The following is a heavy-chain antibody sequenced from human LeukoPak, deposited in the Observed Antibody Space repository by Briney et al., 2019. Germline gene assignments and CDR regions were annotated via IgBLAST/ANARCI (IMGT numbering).Heavy chain of an antibody. CDR2: ISAYNGNT. J-gene: IGHJ4*02. V-gene: IGHV1-18*01. CDR1: GYTFTSYG. CDR3: AREVSWDYDSSGYYPTPIDY. Sequence: ASVKVSCKASGYTFTSYGISWVRQAPGQGLEWMGWISAYNGNTNYAQKLQGRVTMTTDTSTSTAYMELRSLRSDDTAVYYCAREVSWDYDSSGYYPTPIDYWGQGTLVTVSS. D-gene: IGHD3-22*01.